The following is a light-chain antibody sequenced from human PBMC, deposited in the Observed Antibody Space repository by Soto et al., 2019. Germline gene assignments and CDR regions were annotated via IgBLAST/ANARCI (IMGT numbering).Light chain of an antibody. CDR2: EDS. J-gene: IGLJ2*01. V-gene: IGLV3-1*01. CDR3: QAWDSSTLV. CDR1: KLGDKY. Sequence: SYELTQPPSVSVSPGQTASITCSGDKLGDKYASWYQQKPGQSPVVVIYEDSKRPSGIPERFSGSNSGNTATLTISGTQAMDEADYYCQAWDSSTLVFGGGTKLTVL.